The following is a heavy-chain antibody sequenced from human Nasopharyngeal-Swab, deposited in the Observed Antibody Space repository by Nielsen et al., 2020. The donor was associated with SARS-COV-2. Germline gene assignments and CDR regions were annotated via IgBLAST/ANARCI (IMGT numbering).Heavy chain of an antibody. CDR2: ISAYNGNT. Sequence: ASVKVSCKASGYTFTSYAMHWVRQAPGQRLEWMGWISAYNGNTNYAQKLQGRVTMTTDTSTSTAYMELRSLRSDDTAVYYCARDFRDTAMDLPDYWGQGTLVTVSS. D-gene: IGHD5-18*01. CDR1: GYTFTSYA. V-gene: IGHV1-18*01. J-gene: IGHJ4*02. CDR3: ARDFRDTAMDLPDY.